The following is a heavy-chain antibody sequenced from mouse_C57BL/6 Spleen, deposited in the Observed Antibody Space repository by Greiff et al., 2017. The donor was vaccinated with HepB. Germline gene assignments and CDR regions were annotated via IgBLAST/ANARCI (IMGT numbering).Heavy chain of an antibody. D-gene: IGHD4-1*01. V-gene: IGHV6-3*01. J-gene: IGHJ2*01. CDR1: GFTFSNYW. CDR3: TVGTGYFDY. CDR2: IRLKSDNYAT. Sequence: EVKVEESGGGLVQPGGSMKLSCVASGFTFSNYWMNWVRQSPEKGLEWVAQIRLKSDNYATHYAESVKGRFTISRDDSKSSVYLQMNNLRAEDTGIYYCTVGTGYFDYWGQGTTLTVSS.